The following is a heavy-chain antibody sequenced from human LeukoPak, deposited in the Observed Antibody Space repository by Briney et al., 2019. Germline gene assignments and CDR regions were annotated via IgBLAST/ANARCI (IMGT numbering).Heavy chain of an antibody. D-gene: IGHD1-26*01. CDR2: IKSKTDGGTT. CDR3: ARLSYYNPWD. Sequence: GGSLRLSCAASGFTFSNAWMSWVRQAPGKGLEWVGRIKSKTDGGTTDYAAPVKGRFTISRDNLKNTLYLQVNSLRAEDTAVYYCARLSYYNPWDWGQGTLVTVSS. J-gene: IGHJ4*02. V-gene: IGHV3-15*01. CDR1: GFTFSNAW.